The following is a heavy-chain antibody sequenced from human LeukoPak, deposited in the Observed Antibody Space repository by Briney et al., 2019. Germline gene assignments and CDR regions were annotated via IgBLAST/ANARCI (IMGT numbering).Heavy chain of an antibody. J-gene: IGHJ4*02. CDR2: INHSGST. V-gene: IGHV4-34*01. CDR3: ARGGGYKDRLDY. D-gene: IGHD5-24*01. CDR1: GGSFSGYY. Sequence: SETLSLXCAVYGGSFSGYYWSWIRQPPGKGLEWIGEINHSGSTNYNPSLKSRVTISVDTSKNQFSLKLSSVTAADTAVYYCARGGGYKDRLDYWGQGTLVTVSS.